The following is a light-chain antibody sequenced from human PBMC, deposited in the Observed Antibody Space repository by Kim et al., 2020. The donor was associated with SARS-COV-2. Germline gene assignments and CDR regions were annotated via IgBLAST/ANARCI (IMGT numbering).Light chain of an antibody. J-gene: IGKJ1*01. CDR2: EAS. CDR3: QQYSTYWT. Sequence: DIQMTQSPSTLSASVGDRVTITCRASQSIRNWLAWFQQKPGKAPKLLIYEASNLEGGVPSRFSGSASGTEFTLTISSLQPDDFATYYCQQYSTYWTFGQGTKVDIK. CDR1: QSIRNW. V-gene: IGKV1-5*03.